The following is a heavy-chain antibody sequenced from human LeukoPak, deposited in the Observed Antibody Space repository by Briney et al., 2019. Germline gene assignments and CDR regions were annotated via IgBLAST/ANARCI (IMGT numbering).Heavy chain of an antibody. CDR1: GFTFSIYS. CDR2: ISSDRSIV. Sequence: GGSLRLSCAASGFTFSIYSMNWVRQAPGKGLEWVSYISSDRSIVYYADSVKGRFTISRDNAKNSLYLQMDSLRAADTAVYHCARNXSXFDXXGQGTLXXVS. J-gene: IGHJ4*02. CDR3: ARNXSXFDX. V-gene: IGHV3-48*01.